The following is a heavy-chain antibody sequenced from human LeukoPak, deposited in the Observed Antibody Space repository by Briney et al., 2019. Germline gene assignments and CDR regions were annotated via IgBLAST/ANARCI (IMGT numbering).Heavy chain of an antibody. D-gene: IGHD3/OR15-3a*01. J-gene: IGHJ4*02. V-gene: IGHV1-2*02. CDR2: INPNSGGT. CDR1: GYTFTGYY. CDR3: ARDLDGRFDY. Sequence: GASVKVSCKASGYTFTGYYMHWVRQAPGQGLEWRGWINPNSGGTNYAQKFQGRVTMTRATSISTAYMELSRLRSDDTAVDYYARDLDGRFDYWGQGTLVTVSS.